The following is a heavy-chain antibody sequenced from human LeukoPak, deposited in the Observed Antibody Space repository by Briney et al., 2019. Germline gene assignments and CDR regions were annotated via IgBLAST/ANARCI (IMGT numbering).Heavy chain of an antibody. CDR1: GFTFSSYA. D-gene: IGHD3-3*01. J-gene: IGHJ6*02. CDR3: ARESYDFWSGYYGPLYYGMDV. CDR2: ISYDGSNK. Sequence: GGSLRLSCAASGFTFSSYAMHWVRQAPGKGLEWVAVISYDGSNKYYADSVEGRFTISRDNSKNTLYLQMNSLRAEDTAVYYCARESYDFWSGYYGPLYYGMDVWGQGTTVTVSS. V-gene: IGHV3-30-3*01.